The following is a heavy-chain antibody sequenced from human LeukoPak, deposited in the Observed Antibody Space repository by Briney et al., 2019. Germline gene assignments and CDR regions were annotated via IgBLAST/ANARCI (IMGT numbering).Heavy chain of an antibody. D-gene: IGHD6-6*01. V-gene: IGHV3-30*04. CDR2: ISYDGSNK. CDR3: AKVRDSSSSGSNWFDP. J-gene: IGHJ5*02. CDR1: GFTFSSYA. Sequence: PGRSLRLSCAASGFTFSSYAMHWVRQAPGKGLEWVAVISYDGSNKYYADSVKGRFTISRDNSKNTLYLQMNSLRAEDTAVYYCAKVRDSSSSGSNWFDPWGQGTLVTVSS.